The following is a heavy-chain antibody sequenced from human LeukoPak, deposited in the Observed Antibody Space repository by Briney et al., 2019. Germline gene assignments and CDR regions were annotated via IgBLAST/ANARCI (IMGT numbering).Heavy chain of an antibody. CDR1: GGSISSGSYY. Sequence: TSETLSLTCTVSGGSISSGSYYWSWIRQPAGKGLEWIGRIYTSGSTNYNPSLKSRVTISVDTSKNQFSLKLSSVTAADTAVYYCARASLRSAWFDPWGQGTLVTVSS. CDR3: ARASLRSAWFDP. CDR2: IYTSGST. D-gene: IGHD3-16*02. J-gene: IGHJ5*02. V-gene: IGHV4-61*02.